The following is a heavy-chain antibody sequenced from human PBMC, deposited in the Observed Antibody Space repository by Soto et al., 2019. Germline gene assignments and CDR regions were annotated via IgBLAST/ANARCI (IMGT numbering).Heavy chain of an antibody. J-gene: IGHJ4*02. V-gene: IGHV3-23*01. CDR3: ATKYDFWSGYHPY. Sequence: PGGSLRLSCAASGFTFSSYAMSWVRQAPGKGLEWVSAISGSGGSTYYADSVKGRFTISRDNSKNTLYLQMNSLRAEDTAVYYCATKYDFWSGYHPYWGQGTLVTVSS. D-gene: IGHD3-3*01. CDR1: GFTFSSYA. CDR2: ISGSGGST.